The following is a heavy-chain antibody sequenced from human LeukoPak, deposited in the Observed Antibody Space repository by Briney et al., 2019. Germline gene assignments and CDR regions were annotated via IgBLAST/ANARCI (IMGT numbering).Heavy chain of an antibody. CDR2: IYYSGST. CDR1: GGSISSYY. CDR3: ARGIQLWTPLYYYYMDV. Sequence: SETLSLTCTVSGGSISSYYWSWIRQPPGKGLEWIGYIYYSGSTNCNPSLKSRVTISVDTSKNQFSLKLSSVTAADTAVYYCARGIQLWTPLYYYYMDVWGKGTTVTVSS. V-gene: IGHV4-59*01. D-gene: IGHD5-18*01. J-gene: IGHJ6*03.